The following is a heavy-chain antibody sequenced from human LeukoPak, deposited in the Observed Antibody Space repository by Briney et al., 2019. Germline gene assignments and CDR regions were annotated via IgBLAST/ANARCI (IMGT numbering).Heavy chain of an antibody. D-gene: IGHD3-16*01. CDR2: VSDSGDGT. CDR1: GFTFSSYS. J-gene: IGHJ4*02. CDR3: AKGPWRGELGY. V-gene: IGHV3-23*01. Sequence: GGSLRLSCAASGFTFSSYSMNWVRQAPGKGLEWVLGVSDSGDGTHYADSVKGRFTISRDNSKNTLYLQMNSLRAEDTAVYYCAKGPWRGELGYWGQGTLVTVSS.